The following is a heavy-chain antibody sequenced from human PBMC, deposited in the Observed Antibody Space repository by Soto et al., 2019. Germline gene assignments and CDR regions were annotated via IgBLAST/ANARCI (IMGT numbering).Heavy chain of an antibody. CDR1: GFTFSGSA. Sequence: GGSLRLSCAASGFTFSGSAMHWVRQAPGKGLEWVGRIRSKANSYATAYAASVKGRFTISRDDSKNTAYLQMDSLRAEYTAVYYCARDSGYGSGASVNHYLDYWGHGALVTVSS. V-gene: IGHV3-73*01. J-gene: IGHJ4*01. D-gene: IGHD3-10*01. CDR3: ARDSGYGSGASVNHYLDY. CDR2: IRSKANSYAT.